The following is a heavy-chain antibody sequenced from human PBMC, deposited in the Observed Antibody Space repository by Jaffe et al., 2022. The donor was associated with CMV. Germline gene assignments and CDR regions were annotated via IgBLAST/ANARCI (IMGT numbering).Heavy chain of an antibody. D-gene: IGHD6-13*01. Sequence: QVQLVQSGAEVKKPGASVKVSCKASGYTFTSYYMHWVRQAPGQGLEWMGIINPSGGSTSYAQKFQGRVTMTRDTSTSTVYMELSSLRSEDTAVYYCARVLRGQQLVDPSTIYYYYYMDVWGKGTTVTVSS. J-gene: IGHJ6*03. CDR3: ARVLRGQQLVDPSTIYYYYYMDV. V-gene: IGHV1-46*01. CDR1: GYTFTSYY. CDR2: INPSGGST.